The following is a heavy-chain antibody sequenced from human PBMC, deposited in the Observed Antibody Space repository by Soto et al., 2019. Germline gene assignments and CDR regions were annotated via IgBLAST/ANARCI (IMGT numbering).Heavy chain of an antibody. J-gene: IGHJ6*02. CDR2: IIPIFDIT. CDR3: ARPDEGGYSSNHHYYYALDV. Sequence: QVQLVQSGAEVKKPGSSVKVSCKASGGTFRSYSISWVRQAPGQGLEWMGGIIPIFDITNYAQKFQGRVTITAAESTSTAYTELSSLGSDDTAVYYCARPDEGGYSSNHHYYYALDVWGQGTTVTV. CDR1: GGTFRSYS. D-gene: IGHD3-22*01. V-gene: IGHV1-69*01.